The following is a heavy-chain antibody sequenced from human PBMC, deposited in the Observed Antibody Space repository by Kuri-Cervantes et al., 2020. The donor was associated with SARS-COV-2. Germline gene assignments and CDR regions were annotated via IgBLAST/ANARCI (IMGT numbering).Heavy chain of an antibody. Sequence: ESLKISWAGSGFTFSSFAMAWVRQAPGKGLEWISDITDEGADTYFADSVKGRFTISRDNSKYSLTLQMSSLRAEDTAIYYCVKCSAASHPCYLDYWGQGTLVTVSS. CDR3: VKCSAASHPCYLDY. CDR1: GFTFSSFA. J-gene: IGHJ4*03. D-gene: IGHD3-10*02. V-gene: IGHV3-23*01. CDR2: ITDEGADT.